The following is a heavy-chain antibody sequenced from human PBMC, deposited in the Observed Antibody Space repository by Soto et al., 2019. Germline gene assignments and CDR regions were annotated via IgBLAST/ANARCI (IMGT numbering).Heavy chain of an antibody. CDR3: ARRYGTTFDY. V-gene: IGHV4-39*01. D-gene: IGHD1-7*01. CDR1: GGSISDDTYY. J-gene: IGHJ4*02. Sequence: PSETLSLTCTVSGGSISDDTYYWGWIRQPPGKGLEWIGSIYYSGTSSYNPSLESRVTMSVDTSKNQLSLRLRSVTATDTAVYYCARRYGTTFDYWGQGTLVTVSS. CDR2: IYYSGTS.